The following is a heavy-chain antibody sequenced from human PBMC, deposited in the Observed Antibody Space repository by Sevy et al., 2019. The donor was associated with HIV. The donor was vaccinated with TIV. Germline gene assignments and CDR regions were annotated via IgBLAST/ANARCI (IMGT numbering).Heavy chain of an antibody. CDR2: ISGSGGST. V-gene: IGHV3-23*01. J-gene: IGHJ4*02. Sequence: GGSLRLSCAASGFTFSSYAMSWVRQAPGKGLEWVSAISGSGGSTYYADSVKGRFTISRDISKNTLYLQMNSLRAEDTAVYYCAKEDQSGSSGYYGPFDYWGQGTLVTVSS. D-gene: IGHD3-22*01. CDR1: GFTFSSYA. CDR3: AKEDQSGSSGYYGPFDY.